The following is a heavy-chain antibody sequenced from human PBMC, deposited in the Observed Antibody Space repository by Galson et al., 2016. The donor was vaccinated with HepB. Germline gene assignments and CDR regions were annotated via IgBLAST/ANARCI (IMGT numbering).Heavy chain of an antibody. CDR2: ISFDGSQI. D-gene: IGHD1-7*01. J-gene: IGHJ4*02. V-gene: IGHV3-30*14. Sequence: SLRLSCAGSGSTFSNYAMHWVRQAPGKGLEWVAVISFDGSQIYYADSVKGRFTVSRDSSKNTLYLQMNSLRAEDTAVYYCARDEIIGTTGDYWGQGTLVTVSS. CDR3: ARDEIIGTTGDY. CDR1: GSTFSNYA.